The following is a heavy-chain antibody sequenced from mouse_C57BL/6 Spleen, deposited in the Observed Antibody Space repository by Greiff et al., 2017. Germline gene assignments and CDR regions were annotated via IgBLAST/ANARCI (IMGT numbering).Heavy chain of an antibody. CDR2: IDPANGNT. CDR3: ARDTTVVAGDFDY. D-gene: IGHD1-1*01. CDR1: GFNIKNTY. Sequence: VQLQQSVAELVRPGASVKLSCTASGFNIKNTYMHWVKQRPEQGLEWIGRIDPANGNTKYAPKFQGKATITADTSSHTAYLQLSSLTSEDTAIYYCARDTTVVAGDFDYWGQGTTLTVSS. V-gene: IGHV14-3*01. J-gene: IGHJ2*01.